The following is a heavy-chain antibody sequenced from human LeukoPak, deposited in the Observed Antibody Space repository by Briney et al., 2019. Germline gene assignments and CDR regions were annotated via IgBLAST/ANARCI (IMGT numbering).Heavy chain of an antibody. CDR1: GFTFSDYD. J-gene: IGHJ6*03. Sequence: PGGSLRLSCAASGFTFSDYDMHWVRQAPGKGLEWVAFIRYDGSNKFYADSVKGRFTISRDNSKNTLYLQMSSLRTEDTAVYYCAKTGSVVCSSTSCHYYYYYMDVWGKGTAVTVPS. V-gene: IGHV3-30*02. CDR2: IRYDGSNK. D-gene: IGHD2-2*01. CDR3: AKTGSVVCSSTSCHYYYYYMDV.